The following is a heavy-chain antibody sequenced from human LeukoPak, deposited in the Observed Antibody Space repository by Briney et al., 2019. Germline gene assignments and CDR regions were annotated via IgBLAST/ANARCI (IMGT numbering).Heavy chain of an antibody. D-gene: IGHD6-19*01. Sequence: ASVKVSCKASGYTFTGYYMHWVRQAPGQGLEWMGWINPNSGGTNYAQKFQGRVTMTEDTSTDTAYMELSSLRSEDTAVYYCATEGGRGSGWSYYYYGMDVWGQGTTVTVSS. CDR1: GYTFTGYY. J-gene: IGHJ6*02. CDR2: INPNSGGT. V-gene: IGHV1-2*02. CDR3: ATEGGRGSGWSYYYYGMDV.